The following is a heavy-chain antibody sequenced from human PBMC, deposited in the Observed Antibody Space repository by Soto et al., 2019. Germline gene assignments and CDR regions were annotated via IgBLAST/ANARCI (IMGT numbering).Heavy chain of an antibody. CDR1: GFTFSDYA. CDR3: AKGGRQWLVTSDFNY. J-gene: IGHJ4*02. V-gene: IGHV3-30*18. CDR2: VSHDGRNT. Sequence: VQLVESGGGVVQPGRSLRLSCAASGFTFSDYAMHWVRQAPGKGLEWVAVVSHDGRNTHYADSVKGRFTISRESAKNTVSLEIPSLRAEDTAVYYCAKGGRQWLVTSDFNYWGQGALVTVSS. D-gene: IGHD6-19*01.